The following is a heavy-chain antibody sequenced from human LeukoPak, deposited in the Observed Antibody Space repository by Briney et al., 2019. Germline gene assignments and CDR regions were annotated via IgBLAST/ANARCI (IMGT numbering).Heavy chain of an antibody. Sequence: GGSLRLSCAASGFTYSSYAMSWVRQAPGKGLEWVSAISGSGGSTYYADSVKGRFTISRDNSKNTLYLQMNSLRAEDTAVYYCARDILWFGESRFDYWGQGTLVTVSS. J-gene: IGHJ4*02. CDR3: ARDILWFGESRFDY. D-gene: IGHD3-10*01. CDR2: ISGSGGST. CDR1: GFTYSSYA. V-gene: IGHV3-23*01.